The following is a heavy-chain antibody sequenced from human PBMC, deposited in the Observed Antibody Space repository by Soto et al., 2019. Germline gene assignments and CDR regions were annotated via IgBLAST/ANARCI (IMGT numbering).Heavy chain of an antibody. CDR3: AAGAGTPWYYGMDV. CDR2: INAGNGNT. Sequence: ASVKVSCKASGYTFTNYAMHWVRQAPGQRLEWMGWINAGNGNTKYSQKFQGRVTITRDMSTSTAYMELSSLRSEDTAVYYCAAGAGTPWYYGMDVWGQGTTVTVSS. D-gene: IGHD1-1*01. CDR1: GYTFTNYA. V-gene: IGHV1-3*01. J-gene: IGHJ6*02.